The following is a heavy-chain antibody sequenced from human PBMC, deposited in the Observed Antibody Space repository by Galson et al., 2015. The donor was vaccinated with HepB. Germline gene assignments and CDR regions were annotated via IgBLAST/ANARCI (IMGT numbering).Heavy chain of an antibody. CDR1: GFTFSSNA. CDR2: ISGRGGGT. Sequence: SLRLSCAASGFTFSSNAMSWVRQAPGKGLEWVSAISGRGGGTYYADSGKGRFTISRDNSKNKLYLQMISLRAKDTDVYYCSKVPRDILSGSFLHYYYGMDLWGQGTTVTVSS. J-gene: IGHJ6*02. D-gene: IGHD3-9*01. V-gene: IGHV3-23*01. CDR3: SKVPRDILSGSFLHYYYGMDL.